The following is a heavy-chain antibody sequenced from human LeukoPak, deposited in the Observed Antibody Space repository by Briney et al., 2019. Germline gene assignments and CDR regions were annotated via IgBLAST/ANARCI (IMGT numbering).Heavy chain of an antibody. V-gene: IGHV4-61*01. Sequence: PSETLSLTCTVSGGSISSSSYYWSWIRQPPGKGLEWIGYIYYSGSTNYNPSLKSRVTISVDTSKNQFSLKLSSVTAADTAVYYCARGGFAYYYDGSGYYYFDYWGQGTLVTVSS. CDR1: GGSISSSSYY. CDR3: ARGGFAYYYDGSGYYYFDY. D-gene: IGHD3-22*01. CDR2: IYYSGST. J-gene: IGHJ4*02.